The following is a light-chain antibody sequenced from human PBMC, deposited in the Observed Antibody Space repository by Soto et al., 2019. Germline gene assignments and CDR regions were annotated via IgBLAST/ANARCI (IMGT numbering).Light chain of an antibody. J-gene: IGLJ1*01. CDR1: SSDVGAYNF. V-gene: IGLV2-14*01. CDR2: EVN. CDR3: SSFTRSSTYV. Sequence: LTQPASVSGSPGQSITISCTGTSSDVGAYNFVSWYQQYPGKAPKVMIYEVNNRPSGVSNRFSGSKSGNTASLTISGLQAEDEADYYCSSFTRSSTYVFGSATTILVL.